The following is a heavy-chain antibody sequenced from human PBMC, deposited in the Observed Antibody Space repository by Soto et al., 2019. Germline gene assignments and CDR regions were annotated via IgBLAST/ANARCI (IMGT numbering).Heavy chain of an antibody. V-gene: IGHV1-69*01. Sequence: QVQLVQSGAEVKKPGSSVKVSCKASGGTFSRYAISWVRQAPGQGLEWMGGGIPIFGTANYAQKFEGRDTIIADESTSTAYMELSSLRSEDTAVYYCARTVPRDRGINYYGMDVWGQGTTVTVSS. J-gene: IGHJ6*02. CDR1: GGTFSRYA. D-gene: IGHD4-4*01. CDR2: GIPIFGTA. CDR3: ARTVPRDRGINYYGMDV.